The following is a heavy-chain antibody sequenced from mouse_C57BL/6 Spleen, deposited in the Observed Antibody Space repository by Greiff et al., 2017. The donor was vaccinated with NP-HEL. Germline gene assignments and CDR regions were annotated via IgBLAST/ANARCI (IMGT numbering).Heavy chain of an antibody. Sequence: EVQRVESGGGLVKPGGSLKLSCAASGFTFSSYTMSWVRQTPEKRLEWVATISGGGGNTYYPDSVKGRFTISRDNAKNTLYLQMSSLRSEDTALYYCARHSDWDGGFAYWGQGTLVTVSA. V-gene: IGHV5-9*01. D-gene: IGHD4-1*01. CDR1: GFTFSSYT. CDR2: ISGGGGNT. J-gene: IGHJ3*01. CDR3: ARHSDWDGGFAY.